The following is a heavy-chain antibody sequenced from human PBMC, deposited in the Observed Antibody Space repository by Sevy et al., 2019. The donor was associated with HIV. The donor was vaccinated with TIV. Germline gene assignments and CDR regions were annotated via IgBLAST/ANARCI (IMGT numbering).Heavy chain of an antibody. Sequence: GGSLRLSCAASGFTFSDYFMTWIRQAPGKGLEWVSHISGSGITTYYGDSVKGGFIVSRDKAKNSLYPQMNSLRAEDTAVFYCAAGVGAAPGDYWGQGTLVTVSS. CDR2: ISGSGITT. J-gene: IGHJ4*02. V-gene: IGHV3-11*01. D-gene: IGHD2-15*01. CDR3: AAGVGAAPGDY. CDR1: GFTFSDYF.